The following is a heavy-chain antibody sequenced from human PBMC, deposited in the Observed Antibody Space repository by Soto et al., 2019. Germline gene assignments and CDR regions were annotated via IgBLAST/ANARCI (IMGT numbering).Heavy chain of an antibody. J-gene: IGHJ6*02. Sequence: LSLTCTVSGGSISSYYWSWIRQPPGKGLEWIGYIYYSGSTNYNPSLKSRVTISVDTSKNQFSLKLSSVTAADTAVYYCARDRDSSGYWVGMDVWGQGTTVTVSS. V-gene: IGHV4-59*01. CDR1: GGSISSYY. D-gene: IGHD3-22*01. CDR3: ARDRDSSGYWVGMDV. CDR2: IYYSGST.